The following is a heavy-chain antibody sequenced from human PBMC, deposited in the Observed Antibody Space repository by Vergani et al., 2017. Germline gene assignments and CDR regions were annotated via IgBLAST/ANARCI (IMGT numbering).Heavy chain of an antibody. CDR3: ARDPLAYCGGDCYTGYYYYGMDV. Sequence: QVQLVESGGGVVQPGGSLRLSCAASGFTFSSYGMHWVRQAPGKGLEWVAFIRYGGSNKYYADSVKGRFTISRDNSKNTLYLQMNSLRAEDTAVYYCARDPLAYCGGDCYTGYYYYGMDVWGQGTTVTVSS. D-gene: IGHD2-21*02. V-gene: IGHV3-30*02. CDR1: GFTFSSYG. J-gene: IGHJ6*02. CDR2: IRYGGSNK.